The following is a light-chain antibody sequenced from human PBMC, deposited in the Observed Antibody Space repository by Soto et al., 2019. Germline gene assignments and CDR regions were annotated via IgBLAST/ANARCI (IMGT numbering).Light chain of an antibody. CDR1: ESVRRY. CDR2: DAS. Sequence: EVVLTQSPATLSLSPGERATLSCRASESVRRYLAWYQQKPGQAPRLLIFDASNRATGIPARFSGSGSGTDFTLTISSLEPEDFAVYYCQQRYNWPPITFGQGTRLDIK. J-gene: IGKJ5*01. V-gene: IGKV3-11*01. CDR3: QQRYNWPPIT.